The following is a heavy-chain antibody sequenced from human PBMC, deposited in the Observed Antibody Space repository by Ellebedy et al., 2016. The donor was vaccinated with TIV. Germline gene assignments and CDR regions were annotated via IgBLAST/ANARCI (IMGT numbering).Heavy chain of an antibody. Sequence: GGSLRLSCAASGFTFSNHPISWVRQAPGKGLEWVSAISGTGDTSYGDSVKGRFTISRDNSKNTLYLEMNSLRVEDTAVYYCARVRSSAFEIWGQGTMVTVSS. CDR3: ARVRSSAFEI. V-gene: IGHV3-23*01. CDR1: GFTFSNHP. J-gene: IGHJ3*02. CDR2: ISGTGDT.